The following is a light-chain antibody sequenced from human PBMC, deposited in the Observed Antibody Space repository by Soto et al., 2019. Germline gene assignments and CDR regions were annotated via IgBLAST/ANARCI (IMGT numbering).Light chain of an antibody. CDR1: ETVSTN. Sequence: ETVLTQSPATLSVSPGERGTLSCRASETVSTNLAWYQQRPGQAPRLLIYDVSTGATGIPARFSGRRSGTDFTLTISSLQPEDFATYSCQQYYISWSFGQGTKVDIK. CDR2: DVS. V-gene: IGKV3-15*01. CDR3: QQYYISWS. J-gene: IGKJ1*01.